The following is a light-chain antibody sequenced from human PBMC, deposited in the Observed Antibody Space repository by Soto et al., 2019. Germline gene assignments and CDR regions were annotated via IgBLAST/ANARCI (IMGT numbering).Light chain of an antibody. CDR1: EDINSR. CDR3: QQADSFPIT. J-gene: IGKJ5*01. Sequence: DIQMTQSPSSVSASVGDRVTISCRASEDINSRXAWYQQKPGNAPKLLIYAAFILQSGVPSRFSGYGSGTDFTLSISSLQPEDFATYYCQQADSFPITFGQGTRLEIK. V-gene: IGKV1-12*01. CDR2: AAF.